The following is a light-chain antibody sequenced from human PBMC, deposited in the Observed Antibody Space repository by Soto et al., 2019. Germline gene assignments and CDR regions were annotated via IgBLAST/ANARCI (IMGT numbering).Light chain of an antibody. Sequence: EIVLTQSPATLSLSPGERATLSCRASQSDDSYLAWYQQKPGQAPRLLIHDASYRATGIPARFSGSGSGTDFTLTTCSLEPEDFAVYYCQLRSGFTFCPGTKVDIK. CDR3: QLRSGFT. CDR2: DAS. CDR1: QSDDSY. J-gene: IGKJ3*01. V-gene: IGKV3-11*01.